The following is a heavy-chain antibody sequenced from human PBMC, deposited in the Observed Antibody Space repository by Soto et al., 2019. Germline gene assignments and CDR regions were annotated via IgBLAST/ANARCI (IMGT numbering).Heavy chain of an antibody. V-gene: IGHV4-61*01. CDR1: GGSISSSSYY. CDR2: IYYSGST. J-gene: IGHJ3*02. CDR3: ARRYGSAFDI. D-gene: IGHD3-10*01. Sequence: SETLSLTCTVSGGSISSSSYYWSWIRQPPGKGLEWIGYIYYSGSTNYNPSLKSRVTISVDTSKNQFSLKLSSVTAADTAVYYCARRYGSAFDIWGQGTMVTVS.